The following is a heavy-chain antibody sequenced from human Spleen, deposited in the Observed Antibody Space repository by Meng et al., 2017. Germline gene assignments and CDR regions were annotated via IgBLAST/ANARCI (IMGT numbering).Heavy chain of an antibody. D-gene: IGHD3-16*01. CDR1: GFTFSSYA. CDR2: INQDGGAK. J-gene: IGHJ5*02. Sequence: GGSLRLSCAASGFTFSSYAMHWVRQAPGKGLEWVANINQDGGAKHYADSVRGRFAISRDNAKNSLYLQMNSLRAEDTAVYYCARDRRGSWFDPWGQGNLVNGAS. V-gene: IGHV3-7*01. CDR3: ARDRRGSWFDP.